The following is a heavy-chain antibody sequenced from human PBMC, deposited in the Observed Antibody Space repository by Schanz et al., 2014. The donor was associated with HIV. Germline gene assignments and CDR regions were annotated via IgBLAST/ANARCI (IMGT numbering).Heavy chain of an antibody. Sequence: VQLVDSGGGLVQPWGSLRLSCAASGFTFSSFGMHWVRQAPGKGLEWVAVISSDGSEEYFADSVKGRFTISRDNSKNTLYLQMNSLRTEDTALYYCAKGASPYHDSSGFYPDYWSQGTLVTVSS. CDR2: ISSDGSEE. CDR3: AKGASPYHDSSGFYPDY. CDR1: GFTFSSFG. J-gene: IGHJ4*02. V-gene: IGHV3-30*18. D-gene: IGHD3-22*01.